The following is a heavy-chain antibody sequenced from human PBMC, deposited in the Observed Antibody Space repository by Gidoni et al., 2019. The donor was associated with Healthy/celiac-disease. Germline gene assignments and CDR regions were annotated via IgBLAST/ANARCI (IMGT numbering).Heavy chain of an antibody. V-gene: IGHV3-49*05. CDR3: TRYGDYVDY. J-gene: IGHJ4*02. D-gene: IGHD4-17*01. CDR1: GFTFGDYA. Sequence: EVQLVESGGGLVKPGRSLRLSCTASGFTFGDYAMSWFRQAPGKGLEWVGFIRSKAYGGTTEYAASVKGRFTISRDDSKSIAYLQMNSLKTEDTAVYYCTRYGDYVDYWGQGTLVTVSS. CDR2: IRSKAYGGTT.